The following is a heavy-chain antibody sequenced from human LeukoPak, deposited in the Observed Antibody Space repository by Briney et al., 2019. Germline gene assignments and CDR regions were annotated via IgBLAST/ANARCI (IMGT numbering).Heavy chain of an antibody. Sequence: GGSLRLSCAASGFTFSSYAMHWVRQAPGKGLEWVAVISYDGSNKYYADSVKGRFTISRDNSKNTLYLQMNSLRAEDTAVYYCARDPGDYLPQFVMDFDYWGQGTLVTVSS. D-gene: IGHD4-17*01. J-gene: IGHJ4*02. CDR3: ARDPGDYLPQFVMDFDY. CDR1: GFTFSSYA. CDR2: ISYDGSNK. V-gene: IGHV3-30-3*01.